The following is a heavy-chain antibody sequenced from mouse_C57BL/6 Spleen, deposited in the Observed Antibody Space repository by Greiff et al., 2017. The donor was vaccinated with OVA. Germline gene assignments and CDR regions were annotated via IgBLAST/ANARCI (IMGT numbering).Heavy chain of an antibody. CDR2: ISSGSSTI. CDR3: ARSNYGNHFDY. Sequence: EVKLVESGGGLVKPGGSLKLSCAASGFTFSDYGMHWVRQPPEKGLEWVAYISSGSSTIYYADTVKGRFTISRDNAKNTLFLQMTSLRSEDTAMYYCARSNYGNHFDYWGQGTTLTVSS. V-gene: IGHV5-17*01. J-gene: IGHJ2*01. CDR1: GFTFSDYG. D-gene: IGHD2-1*01.